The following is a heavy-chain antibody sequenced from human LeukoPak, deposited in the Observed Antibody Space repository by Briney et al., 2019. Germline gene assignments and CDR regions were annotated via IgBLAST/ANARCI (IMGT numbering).Heavy chain of an antibody. V-gene: IGHV3-30*02. CDR2: IGYGGNNK. CDR1: GFTFSSYG. J-gene: IGHJ4*02. D-gene: IGHD1-26*01. CDR3: ATSWGYSECY. Sequence: GRSLRLSCAASGFTFSSYGMHWVRQAPGKGLEWVAFIGYGGNNKNYTDSVKGRFTISRDNSKNTLYLQMNSLRDEDTAVYYCATSWGYSECYWGQGTLVTVSS.